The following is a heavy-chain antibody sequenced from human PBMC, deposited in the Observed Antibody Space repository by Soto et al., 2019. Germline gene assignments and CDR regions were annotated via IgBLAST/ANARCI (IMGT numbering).Heavy chain of an antibody. CDR2: ISYDGSNK. Sequence: QVQLVESGGGVVQSGRSLRLSCAASGFTFSDYGMHCVRQAPGKGLEWVAVISYDGSNKYYADSVKGRFTISRDNSKNTLYLQMNSLRADDTAVYYCGKPDRRDSSGYPDYWGQGTLVTVCS. CDR1: GFTFSDYG. CDR3: GKPDRRDSSGYPDY. J-gene: IGHJ4*02. V-gene: IGHV3-30*18. D-gene: IGHD3-22*01.